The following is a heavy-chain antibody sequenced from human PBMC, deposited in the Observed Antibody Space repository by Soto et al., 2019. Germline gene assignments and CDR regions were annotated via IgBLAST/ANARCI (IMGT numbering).Heavy chain of an antibody. CDR1: VVTFSSYA. V-gene: IGHV3-23*01. CDR2: ISGSCGST. Sequence: GGSLGLSCAASVVTFSSYAMSWVRQAPGKGLEWVSAISGSCGSTYYADSVKGRFTISRDNSKNTLYLQMNSLRAEDTAVYYCAKRDNWYYYYGMDVWGQGTTVTVSS. J-gene: IGHJ6*02. D-gene: IGHD2-15*01. CDR3: AKRDNWYYYYGMDV.